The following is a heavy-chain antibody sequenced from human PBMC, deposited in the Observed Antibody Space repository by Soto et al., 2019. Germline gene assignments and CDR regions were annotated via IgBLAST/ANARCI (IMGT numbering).Heavy chain of an antibody. CDR2: ISAYNGNT. Sequence: AASVKVSCKASGYTFTSYGISWVRQAPGQGLERMGWISAYNGNTNYGQKLQGRVTMTTDTSTSTAYMDLRSQRSDHTPVYYFAREYCSRTRCYSGWFDPWGQGTLVTVSS. V-gene: IGHV1-18*01. CDR3: AREYCSRTRCYSGWFDP. CDR1: GYTFTSYG. J-gene: IGHJ5*02. D-gene: IGHD2-2*01.